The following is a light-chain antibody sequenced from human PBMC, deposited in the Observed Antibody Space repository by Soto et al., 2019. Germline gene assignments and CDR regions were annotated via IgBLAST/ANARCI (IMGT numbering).Light chain of an antibody. J-gene: IGKJ3*01. CDR1: ASGRTS. CDR3: QQYISPLT. Sequence: PAARSSLFCIVRASGRTSLAWYQQKPGQAPRLLIYGASSRATGIPDRFSGSGSGTDFTLTSSILEPEYLTVYYCQQYISPLTFGPGTKVDIK. CDR2: GAS. V-gene: IGKV3-20*01.